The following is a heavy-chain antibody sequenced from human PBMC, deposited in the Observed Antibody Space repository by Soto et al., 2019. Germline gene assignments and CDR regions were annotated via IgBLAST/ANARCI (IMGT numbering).Heavy chain of an antibody. J-gene: IGHJ6*03. CDR3: ARGLPYYDFWSGYYSFSHYYYYMDV. V-gene: IGHV4-34*01. CDR2: INHSGST. CDR1: GGSFSGYY. D-gene: IGHD3-3*01. Sequence: QVQLQQWGAGLLKPSETLSLTCAVYGGSFSGYYWSWIRQPPGKGLEWIGEINHSGSTNYNPSLRSRVTISVDASKNQFSLKLSSVTAADTAVYYCARGLPYYDFWSGYYSFSHYYYYMDVWGKGTTVTVSS.